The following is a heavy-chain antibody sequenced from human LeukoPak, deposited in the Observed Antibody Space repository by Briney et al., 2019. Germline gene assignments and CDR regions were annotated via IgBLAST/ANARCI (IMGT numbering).Heavy chain of an antibody. CDR1: GGSISSYY. D-gene: IGHD2-2*01. CDR2: IYTSGST. CDR3: ARDRYCSSSSCFLLVFDM. J-gene: IGHJ3*02. Sequence: PSETLSLTCTVSGGSISSYYWSWIRQPAGKGLEWTGRIYTSGSTNYNPSLKSRVTMTVDTSKNQFSLKLSSVTAADTAVYYCARDRYCSSSSCFLLVFDMWGQGTMVTVSS. V-gene: IGHV4-4*07.